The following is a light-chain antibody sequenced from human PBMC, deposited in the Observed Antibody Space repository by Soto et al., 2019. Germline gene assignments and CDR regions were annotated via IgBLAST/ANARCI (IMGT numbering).Light chain of an antibody. CDR1: QSVRNN. CDR3: QQYNDWPPIT. V-gene: IGKV3-15*01. CDR2: YAS. J-gene: IGKJ5*01. Sequence: EIMMTQSPATLSVSPGESATLSCRASQSVRNNLAWYQHKPGQAPRLLIYYASTRATGTPARFSGSGSGTEFTLTISSLQSEDFALYYCQQYNDWPPITFGQGTRLEIK.